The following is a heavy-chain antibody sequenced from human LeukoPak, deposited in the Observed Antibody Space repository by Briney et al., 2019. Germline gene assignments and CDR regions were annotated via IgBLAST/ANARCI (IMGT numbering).Heavy chain of an antibody. CDR3: ARGTDYDILTGFQVPLDY. V-gene: IGHV3-21*04. J-gene: IGHJ4*02. Sequence: GGSLRLSCAASGFTFSSYSMNWVRQAPGKGLEWVSSISSSSSYIYYADSVKGRFTISRDNSKNTLYLQMNSLRAEDTAVYYCARGTDYDILTGFQVPLDYWGQGTLVTVSS. D-gene: IGHD3-9*01. CDR1: GFTFSSYS. CDR2: ISSSSSYI.